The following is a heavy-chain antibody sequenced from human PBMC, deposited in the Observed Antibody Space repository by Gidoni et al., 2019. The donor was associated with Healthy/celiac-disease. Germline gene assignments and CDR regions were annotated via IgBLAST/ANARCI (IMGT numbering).Heavy chain of an antibody. CDR3: ARDRENYVWGDAFDI. D-gene: IGHD3-16*01. Sequence: QVQLQQWGAGLLKPSATLSLTCAVCGGSFRGYYWSWIRQPPGKGLEWIWEINHSGSNNYNPSLKRRVTISVDTSKNQFSLKLSSVTAADTAVYYCARDRENYVWGDAFDIWGQGTMVTVSS. CDR2: INHSGSN. V-gene: IGHV4-34*01. CDR1: GGSFRGYY. J-gene: IGHJ3*02.